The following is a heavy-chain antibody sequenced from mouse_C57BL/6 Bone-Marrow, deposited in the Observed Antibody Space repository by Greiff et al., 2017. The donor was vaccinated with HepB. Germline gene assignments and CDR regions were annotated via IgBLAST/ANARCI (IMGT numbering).Heavy chain of an antibody. Sequence: QVQLQQPGAELVRPGSSVKLSCKASGYTFTSYWMHWVKQRPIQGLEWIGNIDPSDSETHYNQKFKDKATLTVDKSSSTAYMQLSSLTSEDSAVYYCARGYYGNYLYAMDYWGQGTSVTVSS. CDR3: ARGYYGNYLYAMDY. CDR2: IDPSDSET. D-gene: IGHD2-1*01. CDR1: GYTFTSYW. V-gene: IGHV1-52*01. J-gene: IGHJ4*01.